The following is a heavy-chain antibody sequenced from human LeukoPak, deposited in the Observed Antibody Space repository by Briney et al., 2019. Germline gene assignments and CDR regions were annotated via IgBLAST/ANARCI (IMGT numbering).Heavy chain of an antibody. Sequence: PGGSLRLSCAASGFSFSTYEFHWVRHAPGKGLEWVSYISASGQTIYYADSVRGRFTISRDNAKNSLYLQMNSLTSEDTAVYYCAKVKTDILIPDSWGQGTLVTVSS. D-gene: IGHD2-21*02. CDR2: ISASGQTI. CDR1: GFSFSTYE. CDR3: AKVKTDILIPDS. V-gene: IGHV3-48*03. J-gene: IGHJ4*02.